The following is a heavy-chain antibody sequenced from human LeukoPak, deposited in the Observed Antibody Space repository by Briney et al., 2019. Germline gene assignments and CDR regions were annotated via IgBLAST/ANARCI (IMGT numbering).Heavy chain of an antibody. V-gene: IGHV4-59*01. Sequence: SETLSLTCTVSGGSISSYYWSWIRQPPGKGLEWIGYIYYSGSTNYNPSLKSRVTISVDTSKNQFSLKLSSVTAADTAVYYCARFDYGYMYNWSDPWGQGTLVTVSS. J-gene: IGHJ5*02. CDR3: ARFDYGYMYNWSDP. CDR1: GGSISSYY. D-gene: IGHD5-18*01. CDR2: IYYSGST.